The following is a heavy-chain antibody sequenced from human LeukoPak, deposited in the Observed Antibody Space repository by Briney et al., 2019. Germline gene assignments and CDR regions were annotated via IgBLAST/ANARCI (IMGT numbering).Heavy chain of an antibody. CDR3: SRDGGEGGNSAFDI. Sequence: PGGSLRLSCAASGFTFSDYILDWVRQAPGKGLVWVVRMRRGANSYTTEYAASVKGRFTISRDDSKNSLYLHMNSLKTEDTAVYHCSRDGGEGGNSAFDIWGQGTMVTVSS. J-gene: IGHJ3*02. V-gene: IGHV3-72*01. D-gene: IGHD3-16*01. CDR2: MRRGANSYTT. CDR1: GFTFSDYI.